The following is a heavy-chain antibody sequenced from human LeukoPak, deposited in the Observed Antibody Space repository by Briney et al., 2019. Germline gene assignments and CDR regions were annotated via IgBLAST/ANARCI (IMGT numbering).Heavy chain of an antibody. Sequence: PSETLSLTCTVSGGSISSGSYYWSWVRQPAGKGLEWIGRIYTSGSTNYNPSLKSRVTISLDTSKNQFSLKLSSVTAADTAVYYCASGYYYYYMDVWGKGTTVTISS. J-gene: IGHJ6*03. CDR2: IYTSGST. CDR1: GGSISSGSYY. CDR3: ASGYYYYYMDV. V-gene: IGHV4-61*02.